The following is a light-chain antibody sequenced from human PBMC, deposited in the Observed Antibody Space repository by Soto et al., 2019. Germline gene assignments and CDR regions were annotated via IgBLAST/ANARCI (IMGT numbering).Light chain of an antibody. CDR3: SSYTTSNTRQIV. Sequence: QSALPQPASVSGSPGQSITISCTGTSSDVGGYTYVSWYQHHPGKAPKLMIFAVSNRPSGVSNRFSGSKSGNTASLTISGLQPEDEADYYCSSYTTSNTRQIVFGTGTKLTVL. CDR2: AVS. CDR1: SSDVGGYTY. V-gene: IGLV2-14*03. J-gene: IGLJ1*01.